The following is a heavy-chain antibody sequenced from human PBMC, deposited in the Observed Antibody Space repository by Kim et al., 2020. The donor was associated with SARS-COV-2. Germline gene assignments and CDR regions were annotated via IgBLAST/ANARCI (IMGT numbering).Heavy chain of an antibody. CDR2: IYYSGST. D-gene: IGHD3-3*01. V-gene: IGHV4-31*03. CDR1: GGSISSGGYY. CDR3: ARAETIFGVVIGCFDY. J-gene: IGHJ4*02. Sequence: SETLSLTCTVSGGSISSGGYYWSWIRQHPGKGLEWIGYIYYSGSTYYNPSLKSRVTISVDTSKNQFSLKLSSVTAADTAEYYCARAETIFGVVIGCFDYWGQGTLVTVSS.